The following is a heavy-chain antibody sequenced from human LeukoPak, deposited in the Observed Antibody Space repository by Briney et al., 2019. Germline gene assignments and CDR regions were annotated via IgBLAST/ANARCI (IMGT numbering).Heavy chain of an antibody. D-gene: IGHD3-3*01. CDR2: ISSSSSTI. Sequence: GGSLRLSCAASGFTFSSYSMNWVRQAPGKGLEWVSYISSSSSTIYYADSVKGRFTISRDNAKNSLYLQMNSLRAEDTAVYYCARGGYDFWSGYYGPSYYFDYWGQGTLVTVSS. CDR3: ARGGYDFWSGYYGPSYYFDY. J-gene: IGHJ4*02. CDR1: GFTFSSYS. V-gene: IGHV3-48*01.